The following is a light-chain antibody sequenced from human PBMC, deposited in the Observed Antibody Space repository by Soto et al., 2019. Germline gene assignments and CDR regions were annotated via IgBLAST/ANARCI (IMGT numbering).Light chain of an antibody. CDR1: SSDVGGYNY. V-gene: IGLV2-8*01. CDR2: EVN. Sequence: QSVLTQPPSASGSPGQSVAISCTGTSSDVGGYNYVSWYQQHPGKAPKLMIYEVNKRPSGVPDRFSGSKSGNTASLTVSGLQAEDEADYFCCSYAGSYTWMFGGGTQLTVL. CDR3: CSYAGSYTWM. J-gene: IGLJ3*02.